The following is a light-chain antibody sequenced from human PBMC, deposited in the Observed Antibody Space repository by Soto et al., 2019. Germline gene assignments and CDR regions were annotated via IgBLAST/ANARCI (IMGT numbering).Light chain of an antibody. CDR1: SSDVGGYHY. Sequence: QSALTQPRSVSGSPGQSVTLSCTGTSSDVGGYHYVSWYQHHPGKAPKIIIYDVNKRPSGVPDRFSGSKSGNTASLTISGLQTEDEADYYCCSYAVSYTLVFGGGTKVTV. CDR3: CSYAVSYTLV. J-gene: IGLJ2*01. CDR2: DVN. V-gene: IGLV2-11*01.